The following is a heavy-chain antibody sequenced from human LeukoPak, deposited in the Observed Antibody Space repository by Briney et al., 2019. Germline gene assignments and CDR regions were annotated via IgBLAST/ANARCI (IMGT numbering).Heavy chain of an antibody. CDR2: MNPNSGDT. CDR3: ARGEKYCSSTSCYLGREYYYYMDV. D-gene: IGHD2-2*01. V-gene: IGHV1-8*03. Sequence: ASVKVSCKASGYTFTSYGISWVRQATGQGLEWMGWMNPNSGDTGYAQKFQGRVTITRNTSISTAYMELSSLRSEDTAVYYCARGEKYCSSTSCYLGREYYYYMDVWGKGTTVTVSS. J-gene: IGHJ6*03. CDR1: GYTFTSYG.